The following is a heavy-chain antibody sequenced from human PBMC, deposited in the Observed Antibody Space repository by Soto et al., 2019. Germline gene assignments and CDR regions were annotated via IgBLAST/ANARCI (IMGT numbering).Heavy chain of an antibody. CDR3: AKEEAAARSVAHPGSPGY. CDR1: GFTFSSYA. D-gene: IGHD6-13*01. J-gene: IGHJ4*02. Sequence: PGGSLRLSCAASGFTFSSYAMSWVRQAPGKGLEWVSAISGSGGSTYYADSVKGRFTISRDNSKNTLYLQMNSLRAEDTAVYYCAKEEAAARSVAHPGSPGYWGQGTLVTVSS. CDR2: ISGSGGST. V-gene: IGHV3-23*01.